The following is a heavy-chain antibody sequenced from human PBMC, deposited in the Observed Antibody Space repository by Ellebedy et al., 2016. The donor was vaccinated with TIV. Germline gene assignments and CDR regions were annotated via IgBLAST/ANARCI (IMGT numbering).Heavy chain of an antibody. Sequence: ASVKVSCKASGYPFTGYYIHWVRQAPGQGLEWMGWINPNSGSTNFAKNFQGRVTVTSDTSISTASMELSRLTSDDTAVYFCARDLGQWLVRYCFDYWGQGTLVTVSS. CDR1: GYPFTGYY. J-gene: IGHJ4*02. CDR2: INPNSGST. CDR3: ARDLGQWLVRYCFDY. D-gene: IGHD6-19*01. V-gene: IGHV1-2*02.